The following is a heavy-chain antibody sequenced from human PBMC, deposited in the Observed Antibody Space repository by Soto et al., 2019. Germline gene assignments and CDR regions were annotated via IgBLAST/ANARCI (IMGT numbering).Heavy chain of an antibody. CDR1: GGSFNSYY. CDR2: INQGGNT. D-gene: IGHD4-4*01. CDR3: AGAYSSSDY. Sequence: HVQLQQWGAGLLKPSETLSLTCAVSGGSFNSYYWSWIRQPPGKGLEWIGEINQGGNTNYNPSRKSRVTISVDTSKNQFSLKLTSVTAADTAVYYCAGAYSSSDYWGQGTLVTVSS. V-gene: IGHV4-34*01. J-gene: IGHJ4*02.